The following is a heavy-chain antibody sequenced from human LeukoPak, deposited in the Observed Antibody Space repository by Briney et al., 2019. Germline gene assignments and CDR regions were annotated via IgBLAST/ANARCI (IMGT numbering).Heavy chain of an antibody. CDR1: GFSFTAYS. Sequence: PGGSLRLSCAASGFSFTAYSMNWVRQAPGKGLEWVSVISGSGVSTYYADSVTGRFTISRDNSKNTLYLQMSSLRAEDTAVYYCAKDQVTMVRGANDYWGQGTLVTVSS. D-gene: IGHD3-10*01. CDR3: AKDQVTMVRGANDY. J-gene: IGHJ4*02. CDR2: ISGSGVST. V-gene: IGHV3-23*01.